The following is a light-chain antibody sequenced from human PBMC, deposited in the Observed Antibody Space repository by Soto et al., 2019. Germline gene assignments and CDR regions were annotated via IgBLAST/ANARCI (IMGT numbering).Light chain of an antibody. V-gene: IGKV3-20*01. Sequence: EIVLTQSPGTLSLSPGERATLSCRASQSVSSSYLAWYQQKPGQAPRLLIYGASSRATGIPDRFSGSGSGTDFTLTISSLEPEDFAVYYCQQYGSSPLTFGGGTQVDIK. CDR3: QQYGSSPLT. J-gene: IGKJ4*01. CDR2: GAS. CDR1: QSVSSSY.